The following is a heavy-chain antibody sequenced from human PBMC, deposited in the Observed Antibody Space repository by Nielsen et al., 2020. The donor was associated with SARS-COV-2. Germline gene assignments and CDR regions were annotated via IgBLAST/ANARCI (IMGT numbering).Heavy chain of an antibody. Sequence: GESLKISCAASGFTFSSYGMRWVRQAPGKGLEWVAVIWYDGSNKYYADSVKGRFTISRDNSKNTLYLQMNSLRAEDTAVYYCARDRRYSSGPLDYWGQGTLVTVSS. V-gene: IGHV3-33*01. CDR2: IWYDGSNK. CDR3: ARDRRYSSGPLDY. CDR1: GFTFSSYG. D-gene: IGHD6-19*01. J-gene: IGHJ4*02.